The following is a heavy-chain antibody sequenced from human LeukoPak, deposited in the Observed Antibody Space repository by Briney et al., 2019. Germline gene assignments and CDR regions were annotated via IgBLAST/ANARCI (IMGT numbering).Heavy chain of an antibody. CDR2: IYYSGTT. D-gene: IGHD2-2*01. J-gene: IGHJ4*02. Sequence: SETLSLTCTVSGDSISSSSYYWGWIRQPPGKGLEWIGSIYYSGTTYYNPSLKSRVTMSVDTSKNQPSLILSSVTAADTAVYFCARGLPTIVVVPAAMTLWGQGTLVTVSS. CDR3: ARGLPTIVVVPAAMTL. V-gene: IGHV4-39*07. CDR1: GDSISSSSYY.